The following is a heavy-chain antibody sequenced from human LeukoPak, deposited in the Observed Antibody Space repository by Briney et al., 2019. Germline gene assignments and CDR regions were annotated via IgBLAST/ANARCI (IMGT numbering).Heavy chain of an antibody. CDR2: ISAYNGNT. V-gene: IGHV1-18*01. CDR1: GGTFSSYA. CDR3: ARDLSPYSSGWQTDIDY. J-gene: IGHJ4*02. D-gene: IGHD6-19*01. Sequence: APVKVSCKASGGTFSSYAISWVRQAPGQGLEWMGWISAYNGNTNYAQKLQGRVTMTTDTSTSTAYMELRSLRSDDTAVYYCARDLSPYSSGWQTDIDYWGQGTLVTVSS.